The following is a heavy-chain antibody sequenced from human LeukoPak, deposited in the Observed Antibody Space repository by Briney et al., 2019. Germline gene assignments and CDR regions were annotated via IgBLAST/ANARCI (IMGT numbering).Heavy chain of an antibody. J-gene: IGHJ3*02. CDR3: ARRGDAFDI. D-gene: IGHD3-10*01. V-gene: IGHV3-21*06. CDR1: GFTFSSYT. CDR2: ISSSSSYM. Sequence: GGSLRLSCAASGFTFSSYTMIWVRQAPGKGLEWVSSISSSSSYMYYADSVKGRFTISRDNAKNSLYLQMNSLRAEDTAVYYCARRGDAFDIWGQGTMVTVSS.